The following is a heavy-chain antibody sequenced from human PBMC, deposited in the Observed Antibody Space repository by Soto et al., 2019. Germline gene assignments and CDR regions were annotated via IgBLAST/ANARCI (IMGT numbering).Heavy chain of an antibody. D-gene: IGHD3-3*01. V-gene: IGHV4-39*01. J-gene: IGHJ4*02. CDR3: EGVVIKTFVDY. CDR1: GGSISSSSYY. Sequence: PSETLSLTCTVSGGSISSSSYYWGWIRQPPGKGLEWIGSIYYSGSTYYNPSLKSRVTISVDTSKNQFSLKLSPVTAADTAVYYCEGVVIKTFVDYWGQGTLVTVSS. CDR2: IYYSGST.